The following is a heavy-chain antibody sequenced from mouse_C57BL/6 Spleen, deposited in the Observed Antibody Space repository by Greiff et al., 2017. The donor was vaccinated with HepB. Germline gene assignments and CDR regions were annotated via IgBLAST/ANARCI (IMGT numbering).Heavy chain of an antibody. J-gene: IGHJ4*01. CDR3: GGKWVDYSKLRGAMDY. Sequence: EVMLVESGGGLVQPKGSLKLSCAASGFSFNTYAMNWVRQAPGQGLEWVARIRSKSNNYATYYADSVKDRFTISRDDSESMLYLQMNNLKTEDTAVYYCGGKWVDYSKLRGAMDYWGQGTSVTVSS. CDR1: GFSFNTYA. D-gene: IGHD1-1*01. CDR2: IRSKSNNYAT. V-gene: IGHV10-1*01.